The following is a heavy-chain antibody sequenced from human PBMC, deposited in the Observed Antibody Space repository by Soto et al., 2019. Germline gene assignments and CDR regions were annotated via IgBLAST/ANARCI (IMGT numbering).Heavy chain of an antibody. V-gene: IGHV3-21*01. CDR2: ISSSSSYI. D-gene: IGHD3-22*01. Sequence: EVQLVESGGGLVKPGGSLRLSCAASGFTFSSYSMNWVRQAPGKWLEWVSSISSSSSYIYYADSVKGRFTISRDNAKNSLYLQRNSLRAEDTAVYYWGSLLVVIHGHALDIWGQGTMVTVSS. CDR1: GFTFSSYS. CDR3: GSLLVVIHGHALDI. J-gene: IGHJ3*02.